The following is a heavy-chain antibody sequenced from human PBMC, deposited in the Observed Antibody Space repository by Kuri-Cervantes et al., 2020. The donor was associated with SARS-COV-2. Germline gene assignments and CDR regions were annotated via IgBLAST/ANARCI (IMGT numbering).Heavy chain of an antibody. V-gene: IGHV3-21*01. CDR3: ARQWELPNLGDFDY. Sequence: GGSLRLSCAASGFTFSSYSMNWVRQAPGKGLEWVSSISSSSSYIYYADSVKGRFTISRDDAKNSLYLQMNSLRAEDTAVYYCARQWELPNLGDFDYWGQGTLVTVSS. D-gene: IGHD1-26*01. CDR1: GFTFSSYS. CDR2: ISSSSSYI. J-gene: IGHJ4*02.